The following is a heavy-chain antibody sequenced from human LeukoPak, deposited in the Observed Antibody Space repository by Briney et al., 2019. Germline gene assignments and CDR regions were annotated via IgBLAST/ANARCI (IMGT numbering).Heavy chain of an antibody. Sequence: SETLSLTCTVSGGSISSYYWSWIRQSPGKGLEWIGYIYYSGSTNYNPSLKSRVTISVDTSKNQFSLKLSSVTAADTAVYYCARLAVARGNAFDIWGQGTMVTVSS. J-gene: IGHJ3*02. CDR2: IYYSGST. CDR3: ARLAVARGNAFDI. CDR1: GGSISSYY. V-gene: IGHV4-59*01. D-gene: IGHD3-10*01.